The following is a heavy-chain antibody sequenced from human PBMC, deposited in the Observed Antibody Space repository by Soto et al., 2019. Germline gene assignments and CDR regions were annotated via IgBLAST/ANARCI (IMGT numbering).Heavy chain of an antibody. Sequence: QVQLVQSGAEVKKPGSSVKVSCKASGGTFSSYAISWVRQAPGQGLEWMGGIIPIFGTAHYAQKFQGRVTITADESTSTAYMELSSLRSEDTAVYYCARDLDCSSTSCLSWFDPWGQGTLVTVSS. CDR3: ARDLDCSSTSCLSWFDP. J-gene: IGHJ5*02. V-gene: IGHV1-69*01. CDR2: IIPIFGTA. CDR1: GGTFSSYA. D-gene: IGHD2-2*01.